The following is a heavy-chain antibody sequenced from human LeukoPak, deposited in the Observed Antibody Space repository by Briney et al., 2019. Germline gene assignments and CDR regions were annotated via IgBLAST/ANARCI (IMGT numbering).Heavy chain of an antibody. D-gene: IGHD3-22*01. CDR1: GGSISSGTYY. CDR2: IYYSGST. CDR3: ARGTSGSSGYYEPLFDY. Sequence: SETLSPTRTVSGGSISSGTYYWNWIRQHPGKGLEWIGYIYYSGSTYYNPSLKSRVTISVDTSKNQFSLKLSSVTAADTAMYYCARGTSGSSGYYEPLFDYWGQGTLVTVSS. J-gene: IGHJ4*02. V-gene: IGHV4-31*03.